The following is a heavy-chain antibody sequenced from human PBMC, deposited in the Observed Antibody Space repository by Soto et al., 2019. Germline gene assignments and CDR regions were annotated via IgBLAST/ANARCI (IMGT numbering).Heavy chain of an antibody. Sequence: GASVKVSCKASGGTFSSYAIIWVRQAPGQGLEWMGGIIPIFGTANHAQKFQGRVTITADESTSTAYMELSSLRSEDTAVYYCARAYYDFWSGYPEFLNWFDPWGQGTLVTVSS. CDR3: ARAYYDFWSGYPEFLNWFDP. CDR2: IIPIFGTA. V-gene: IGHV1-69*13. J-gene: IGHJ5*02. D-gene: IGHD3-3*01. CDR1: GGTFSSYA.